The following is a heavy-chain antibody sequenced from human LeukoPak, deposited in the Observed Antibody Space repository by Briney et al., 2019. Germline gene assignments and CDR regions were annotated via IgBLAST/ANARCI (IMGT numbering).Heavy chain of an antibody. CDR2: IYPGDSDT. CDR3: ARSGGIVVVPAYDFWSGPNTVYMDV. CDR1: GYSFTSYW. J-gene: IGHJ6*03. V-gene: IGHV5-51*01. Sequence: GESLKISCKGSGYSFTSYWIGWVRQMPGKGLEWMGIIYPGDSDTRYSPSFQGQVTISADKSISTAYLQWSSLKASDTAMYYCARSGGIVVVPAYDFWSGPNTVYMDVWGKGTTVTVSS. D-gene: IGHD2-2*01.